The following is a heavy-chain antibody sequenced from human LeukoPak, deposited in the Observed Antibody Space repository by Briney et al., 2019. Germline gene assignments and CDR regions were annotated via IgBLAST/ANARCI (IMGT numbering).Heavy chain of an antibody. Sequence: GGSLRLSCAASGFTFSSYEMNWVRQAPGKGLEYVSGISSNGDDTYYAQSVKGRFTISRDNSKNTLYLQMGSLRTEDMAIYYCAREAVGGRTDYWGQGTLVIVSS. CDR1: GFTFSSYE. CDR3: AREAVGGRTDY. D-gene: IGHD6-19*01. V-gene: IGHV3-64*01. CDR2: ISSNGDDT. J-gene: IGHJ4*02.